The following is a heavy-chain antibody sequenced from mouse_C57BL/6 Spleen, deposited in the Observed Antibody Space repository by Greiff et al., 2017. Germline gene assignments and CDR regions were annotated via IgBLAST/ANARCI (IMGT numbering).Heavy chain of an antibody. J-gene: IGHJ2*01. CDR3: ARTYDYDEYFDY. D-gene: IGHD2-4*01. CDR1: GFTFSDYG. Sequence: EVKLEESGGGLVKPGGSLKLSCAASGFTFSDYGMHWVRQAPEKGLEWVAYISSGSSTIYYADTVKGRFTISRDNAKNTLFLQMTSLRSEDTAMYYCARTYDYDEYFDYWGQGTTLTVSS. CDR2: ISSGSSTI. V-gene: IGHV5-17*01.